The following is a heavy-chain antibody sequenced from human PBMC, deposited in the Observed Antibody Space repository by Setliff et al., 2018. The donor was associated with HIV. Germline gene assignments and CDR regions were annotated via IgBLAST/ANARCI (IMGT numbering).Heavy chain of an antibody. Sequence: GGSLRLSCAASGFTFSSYAMSWVRQAPGKGLEWVSAISGSGGSTYYADSVKGRFTISRDNSKNTLYLQMNSLRAEDTDVYYCAKDPTTGAVAVYYFDYWGQGTLVTVSS. V-gene: IGHV3-23*01. CDR1: GFTFSSYA. D-gene: IGHD6-19*01. CDR2: ISGSGGST. J-gene: IGHJ4*02. CDR3: AKDPTTGAVAVYYFDY.